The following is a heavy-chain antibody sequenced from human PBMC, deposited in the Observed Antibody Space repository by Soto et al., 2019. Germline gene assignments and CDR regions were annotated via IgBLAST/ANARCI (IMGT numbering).Heavy chain of an antibody. CDR2: INAGNGNT. J-gene: IGHJ5*02. D-gene: IGHD2-2*01. V-gene: IGHV1-3*01. CDR1: GYTFTSYA. CDR3: ASSSSWVDWFDP. Sequence: ASVKVSCKASGYTFTSYAMHWVRQAPGQRLEWMGWINAGNGNTKYSQKFQGRVTITRDTSASTAYMELSSLRSEDTAVYYCASSSSWVDWFDPWGQGTLVTVSS.